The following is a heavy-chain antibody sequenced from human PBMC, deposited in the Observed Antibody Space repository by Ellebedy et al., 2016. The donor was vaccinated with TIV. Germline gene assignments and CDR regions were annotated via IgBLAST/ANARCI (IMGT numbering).Heavy chain of an antibody. V-gene: IGHV3-21*01. CDR1: GFTFSSYS. D-gene: IGHD1-26*01. J-gene: IGHJ6*02. CDR2: ISSSSSCI. CDR3: ARVWAWELPRYYYGMDV. Sequence: GESLKISXAASGFTFSSYSMNWVRQAPGKGLEWVSSISSSSSCIYYADSVKGRFTISRDNAKNSLYLQMNSLRAEDTAVYYCARVWAWELPRYYYGMDVWGQGTTVTVSS.